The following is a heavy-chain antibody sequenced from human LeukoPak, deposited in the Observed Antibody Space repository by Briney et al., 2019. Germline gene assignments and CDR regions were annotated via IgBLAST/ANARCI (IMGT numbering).Heavy chain of an antibody. Sequence: SETLSLTCTVSGGSISSYYWSWIRQPPGKGLEWIGYIYYSGSTNYNPSLKSRVTISVDTSKNQFSLKLSSVTAADTAVYYCARGRQWLPLGFDYWGQGTLVTVSS. CDR3: ARGRQWLPLGFDY. CDR1: GGSISSYY. J-gene: IGHJ4*02. D-gene: IGHD6-19*01. V-gene: IGHV4-59*12. CDR2: IYYSGST.